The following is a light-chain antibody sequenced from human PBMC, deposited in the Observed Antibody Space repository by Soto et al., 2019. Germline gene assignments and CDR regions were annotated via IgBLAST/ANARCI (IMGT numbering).Light chain of an antibody. CDR1: PSVSSRR. V-gene: IGKV3D-20*02. CDR3: QKRSNWTIT. CDR2: DES. J-gene: IGKJ5*01. Sequence: LLTQSPANLSLSPGDRVTLSCGASPSVSSRRLAWSQQKPGQAPRILMYDESRRAFGIPDRLSGSGSGTDFTLTISRLEPEDFAVYYCQKRSNWTITCGQGTRLEIK.